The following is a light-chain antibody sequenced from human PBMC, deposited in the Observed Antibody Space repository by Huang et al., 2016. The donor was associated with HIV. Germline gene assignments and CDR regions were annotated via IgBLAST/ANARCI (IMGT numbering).Light chain of an antibody. CDR2: ATS. CDR3: QQYSDYPRT. CDR1: QDISDY. J-gene: IGKJ2*01. Sequence: DIQMTQSPSSLSASVGDRVTITWRASQDISDYLAWFQQKPGKAPKSLIFATSTLHSGVPSRFSGSGSGTAFTLTINNLQPEDFATYYCQQYSDYPRTFGQGTKLDIK. V-gene: IGKV1-16*01.